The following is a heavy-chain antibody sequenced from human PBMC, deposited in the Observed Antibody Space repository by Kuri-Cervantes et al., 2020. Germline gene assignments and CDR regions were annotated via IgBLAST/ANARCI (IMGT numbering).Heavy chain of an antibody. CDR2: TYYRSKWYN. Sequence: LRLSCAISGDSVSSNSAAWNWIRQSPSRGLEWLGRTYYRSKWYNDYAVSVKSRITINPDTSKNQFSLKLSSVTAADTAVYYCARGGRKYCSSTSCYLQNWFDPWGQGTLVTVSS. D-gene: IGHD2-2*01. CDR3: ARGGRKYCSSTSCYLQNWFDP. CDR1: GDSVSSNSAA. J-gene: IGHJ5*02. V-gene: IGHV6-1*01.